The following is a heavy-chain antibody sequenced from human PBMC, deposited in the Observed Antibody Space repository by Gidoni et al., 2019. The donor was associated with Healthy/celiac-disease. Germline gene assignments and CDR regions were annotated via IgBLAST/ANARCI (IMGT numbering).Heavy chain of an antibody. J-gene: IGHJ4*02. Sequence: GLEWIGEIKHSGSTNYNPSLKSRVPIAVDTSKNQFSLNLSSVTAADTAVYYCARGRPRYCSSTSCYPPLAYFDYWGQGTLVTVSS. D-gene: IGHD2-2*01. V-gene: IGHV4-34*01. CDR2: IKHSGST. CDR3: ARGRPRYCSSTSCYPPLAYFDY.